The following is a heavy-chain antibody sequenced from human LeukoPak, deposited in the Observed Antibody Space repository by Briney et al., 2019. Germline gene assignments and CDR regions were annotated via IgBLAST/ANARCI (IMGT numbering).Heavy chain of an antibody. CDR2: FDPEDGET. CDR3: ATASYDSSDIGSAFDI. V-gene: IGHV1-24*01. J-gene: IGHJ3*02. CDR1: GYTLTELS. D-gene: IGHD3-22*01. Sequence: ASVKVSCKVSGYTLTELSMHWVRQAPGKGLDWMEGFDPEDGETIYAQKFQGRVTMTEDTSTDTAYMELSSLRSEDTAVYYCATASYDSSDIGSAFDIWGQGTMVTVSS.